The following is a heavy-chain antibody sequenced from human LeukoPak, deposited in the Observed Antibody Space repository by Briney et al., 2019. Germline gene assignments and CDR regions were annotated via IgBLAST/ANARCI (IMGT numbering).Heavy chain of an antibody. J-gene: IGHJ3*02. D-gene: IGHD5-24*01. CDR3: ARGRDGYNLKNAFDM. CDR1: GYTFTSYY. Sequence: ASVKVSCKASGYTFTSYYMHWVRQAPGQGLEWMGGIIPIFGTANYAQKFQGRVTITADESTSTAYMELSSLRSEDTAVYYCARGRDGYNLKNAFDMWGQGTMVTVSS. V-gene: IGHV1-69*13. CDR2: IIPIFGTA.